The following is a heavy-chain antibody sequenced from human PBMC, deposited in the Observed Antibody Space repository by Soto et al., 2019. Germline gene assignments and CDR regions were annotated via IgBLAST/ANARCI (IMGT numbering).Heavy chain of an antibody. CDR3: VRGYGDWNWYFDL. V-gene: IGHV4-30-2*01. CDR2: IYHSGST. CDR1: GGSISSGGYS. Sequence: QLQLQESGSGLVKPSQTLSLTCAVSGGSISSGGYSWSWIRQPPGKGLEWIGYIYHSGSTYYNPSLKSRVTISVDRSKNQFSLELSSVTAADTAVYYCVRGYGDWNWYFDLWGRGALVTVSS. D-gene: IGHD4-17*01. J-gene: IGHJ2*01.